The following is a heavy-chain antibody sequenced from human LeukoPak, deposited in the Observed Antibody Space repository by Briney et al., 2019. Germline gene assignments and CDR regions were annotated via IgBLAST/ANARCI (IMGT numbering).Heavy chain of an antibody. CDR3: ARGGVYYDSSGYYAFDI. Sequence: GSLRLSCAASGFTFSSYVMHWVRQAPGKGLEYVPTITSNGGRAFYATSVKGRFTISRDNSKNTLYLQMGSLRAEDMAVYYCARGGVYYDSSGYYAFDIWGQGTMVTVSS. CDR1: GFTFSSYV. V-gene: IGHV3-64*01. J-gene: IGHJ3*02. D-gene: IGHD3-22*01. CDR2: ITSNGGRA.